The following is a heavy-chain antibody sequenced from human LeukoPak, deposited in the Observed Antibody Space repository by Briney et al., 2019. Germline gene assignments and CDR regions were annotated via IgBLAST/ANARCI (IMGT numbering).Heavy chain of an antibody. D-gene: IGHD3-10*01. V-gene: IGHV3-23*01. CDR1: GFTFSSYA. CDR3: AKAGVRGDFQH. J-gene: IGHJ1*01. Sequence: GASLRLSCAPSGFTFSSYAMSWVRQAPGKGLEWVSAISGSGGSTYYADSVKGRFTISRDNSKNTLYLQMNSLRAEDTAVYYCAKAGVRGDFQHWGQGTLVTVSS. CDR2: ISGSGGST.